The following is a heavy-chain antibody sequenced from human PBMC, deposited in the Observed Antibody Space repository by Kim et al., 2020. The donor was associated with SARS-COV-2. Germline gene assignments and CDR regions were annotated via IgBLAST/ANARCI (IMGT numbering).Heavy chain of an antibody. CDR3: ATGGCSSTSCYLDAFDI. J-gene: IGHJ3*02. D-gene: IGHD2-2*01. Sequence: ASVKVSCKVSGYTLTELSMHWVRQAPGKGLEWMGGFDPEDGETIYAQKFQGRVTMTEDTSTDTAYMELSSLRSEDTAVYYCATGGCSSTSCYLDAFDIWGQGTMVTVSS. V-gene: IGHV1-24*01. CDR2: FDPEDGET. CDR1: GYTLTELS.